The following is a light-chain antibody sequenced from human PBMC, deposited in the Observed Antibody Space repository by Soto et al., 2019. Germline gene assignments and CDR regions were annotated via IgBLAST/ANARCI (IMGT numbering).Light chain of an antibody. J-gene: IGKJ1*01. CDR1: QTISSNY. Sequence: EILLTQSPGTLSLSPGERATLSCRATQTISSNYLAWYQQKPGQAPKLLIHGASTRATGIPDRFSGSGSGTDLTLTITRLEPEDFAVYSCQQYDTTPTFGQGTKVDIK. CDR2: GAS. V-gene: IGKV3-20*01. CDR3: QQYDTTPT.